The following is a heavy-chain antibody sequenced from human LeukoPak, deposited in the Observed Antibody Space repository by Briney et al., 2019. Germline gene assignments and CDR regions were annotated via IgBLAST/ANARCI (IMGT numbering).Heavy chain of an antibody. CDR3: AKVGYYDSSGYPCDAFDI. V-gene: IGHV3-23*01. CDR1: GFTFGSYA. J-gene: IGHJ3*02. Sequence: GGSLRLSCAASGFTFGSYAMSWVRQAPGKGLEWVSAISGSGGSTYYADSVKGRFTISRDNSKNTLYLQMNSLRAEDTAVYYCAKVGYYDSSGYPCDAFDIWGQGTMVTVSS. D-gene: IGHD3-22*01. CDR2: ISGSGGST.